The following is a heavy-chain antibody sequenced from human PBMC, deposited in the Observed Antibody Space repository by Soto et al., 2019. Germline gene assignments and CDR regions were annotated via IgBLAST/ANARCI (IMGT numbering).Heavy chain of an antibody. CDR3: AGERSVAVAGTLDY. J-gene: IGHJ4*02. D-gene: IGHD6-19*01. Sequence: QVQLVQSGAEAKKPGASVKVSCKASGYTFTSYAMHWVRQAPGQRLEWMGWINAGNGNTKYSQKFQGRVTITRDISASTAYMELSSLRSEDTAVYYCAGERSVAVAGTLDYWGQGTLVTVSS. CDR2: INAGNGNT. V-gene: IGHV1-3*01. CDR1: GYTFTSYA.